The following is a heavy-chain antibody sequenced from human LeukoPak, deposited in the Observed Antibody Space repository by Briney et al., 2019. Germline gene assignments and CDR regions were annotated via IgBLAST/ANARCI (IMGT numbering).Heavy chain of an antibody. Sequence: GASVKVSCKASGYTFTMYYIHWLRQAPGQGLNWMGMINPNDGATTYTKRFQGRDTVTRDRSTRTVYMGLRSLRSEDSAVYFCGREQRGGLSGSLGGLFASYHTYYYMDVWGRGTTVTVSS. CDR2: INPNDGAT. D-gene: IGHD3-16*01. CDR1: GYTFTMYY. J-gene: IGHJ6*03. V-gene: IGHV1-46*01. CDR3: GREQRGGLSGSLGGLFASYHTYYYMDV.